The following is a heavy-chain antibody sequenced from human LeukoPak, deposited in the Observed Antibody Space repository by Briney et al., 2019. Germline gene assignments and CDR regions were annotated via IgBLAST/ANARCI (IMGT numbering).Heavy chain of an antibody. Sequence: ASVKVSCKASGGTFSSYTISWVRQAPGQGLEWMGWMNPNSGNTGYAQKFQGRVTITRNTSISTAYMELSSLRSEDTAVYYCARFGSGSYYENDYWGQGTLVTVSS. J-gene: IGHJ4*02. CDR2: MNPNSGNT. CDR3: ARFGSGSYYENDY. CDR1: GGTFSSYT. D-gene: IGHD3-10*01. V-gene: IGHV1-8*03.